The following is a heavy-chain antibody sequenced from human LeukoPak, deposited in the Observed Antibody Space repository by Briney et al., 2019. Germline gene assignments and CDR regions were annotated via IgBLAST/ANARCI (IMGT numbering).Heavy chain of an antibody. CDR2: IISIFGTA. CDR1: GGTFTSYA. V-gene: IGHV1-69*05. Sequence: GASVKVSCKASGGTFTSYAISWVRQAPGQGLEWMGGIISIFGTANYAQKFQGRVTITTDESTSTAYMELSSLRSEDTAVYYCAANGDRDGYKNYGKNWGQGTLVTVSS. D-gene: IGHD5-24*01. J-gene: IGHJ4*02. CDR3: AANGDRDGYKNYGKN.